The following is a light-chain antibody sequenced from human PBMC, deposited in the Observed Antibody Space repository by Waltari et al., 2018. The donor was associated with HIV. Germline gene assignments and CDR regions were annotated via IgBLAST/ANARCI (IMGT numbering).Light chain of an antibody. CDR2: DGS. Sequence: DIQMTQAPSSLSASVGDRGTITCQASQHIATNLNWFQQKPGKAPKPLIYDGSKLETRVPSRFTGGGSGATCTFNITSLRPADIATYYCLQYDDLPLTFGGGTKVELK. CDR1: QHIATN. V-gene: IGKV1-33*01. CDR3: LQYDDLPLT. J-gene: IGKJ4*01.